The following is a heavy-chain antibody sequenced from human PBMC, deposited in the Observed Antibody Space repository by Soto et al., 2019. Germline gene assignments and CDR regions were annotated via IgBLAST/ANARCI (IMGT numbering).Heavy chain of an antibody. CDR3: ARGKLATLTDF. CDR2: MNPNTGNT. J-gene: IGHJ4*02. V-gene: IGHV1-8*01. D-gene: IGHD5-12*01. CDR1: GYTFTDYD. Sequence: QVQLVQSGAEVKKPGAPVKVSCKASGYTFTDYDINWVRQATGQGLEWMGWMNPNTGNTRYVQHFKGRLTLNRDTFISTAFMELRSLRSEDTAFYYCARGKLATLTDFWGQGTLVTVSS.